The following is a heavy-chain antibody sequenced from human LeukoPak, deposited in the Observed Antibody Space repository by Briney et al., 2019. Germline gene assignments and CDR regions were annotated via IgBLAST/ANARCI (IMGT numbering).Heavy chain of an antibody. V-gene: IGHV3-48*03. CDR2: ISSSGSTI. D-gene: IGHD3/OR15-3a*01. CDR3: ATVGSGATVLDSFDY. CDR1: GFTFSSYE. Sequence: GGSLRLSCAASGFTFSSYEMNWVRQAPGKGLEWVSYISSSGSTIYYADSVKGRFTISRDNAKNSLYLQMNSLRVEDTAVYYCATVGSGATVLDSFDYWGQGTLVTVSS. J-gene: IGHJ4*02.